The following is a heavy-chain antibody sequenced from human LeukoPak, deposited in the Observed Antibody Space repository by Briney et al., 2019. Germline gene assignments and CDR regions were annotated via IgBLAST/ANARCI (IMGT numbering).Heavy chain of an antibody. J-gene: IGHJ4*02. CDR2: IWYDGSNK. CDR1: GFTFSSYG. D-gene: IGHD3-10*01. CDR3: ANENYYGSGSYADH. Sequence: PGGSLRLSCAASGFTFSSYGMHWVRQAPGKGLEWVAVIWYDGSNKYYADSVKGRFTISRDNSKNTLYLQMNSLRAEDTAVYYCANENYYGSGSYADHWGQGTLVTVSS. V-gene: IGHV3-33*03.